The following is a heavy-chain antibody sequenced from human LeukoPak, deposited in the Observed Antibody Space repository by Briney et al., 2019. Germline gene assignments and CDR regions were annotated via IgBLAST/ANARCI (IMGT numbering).Heavy chain of an antibody. CDR1: GGSFGGYY. V-gene: IGHV4-34*01. CDR3: ARGRSGSYYQRYYFDY. CDR2: INHSGST. J-gene: IGHJ4*02. D-gene: IGHD1-26*01. Sequence: PSETLSLTCAVYGGSFGGYYWSWIRQPPGKGLEWIGEINHSGSTNYNPSLKSRVTISVDTSKNQFSLKLSSVTAADTAVYYCARGRSGSYYQRYYFDYWGQGTLVTVSS.